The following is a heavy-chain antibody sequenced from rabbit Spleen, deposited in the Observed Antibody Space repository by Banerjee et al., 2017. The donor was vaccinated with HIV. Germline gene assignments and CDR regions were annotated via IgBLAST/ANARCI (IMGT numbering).Heavy chain of an antibody. CDR3: ATNHYTGDFNL. CDR1: GFSFNSGYD. J-gene: IGHJ4*01. V-gene: IGHV1S40*01. CDR2: IYTGSGNT. Sequence: QSLEESGGDLVKPGASLTLTCKASGFSFNSGYDMCWVRQAPGKGLEWIGCIYTGSGNTYYASWAKGRFTISKTSSTTVTLQMTSLTAADTATYFCATNHYTGDFNLWGPGTLVTVS. D-gene: IGHD4-1*01.